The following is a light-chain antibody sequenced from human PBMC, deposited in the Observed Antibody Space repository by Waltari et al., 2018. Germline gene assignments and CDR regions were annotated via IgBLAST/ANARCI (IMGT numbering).Light chain of an antibody. Sequence: QSALTQPASVSGSPGQSITISCTGTSSDVGAYTYFSWYQQYPGTAPKVMIFHFSNRPSGVSDRFSGSKSANTASLTISGLQAEDEADYYCSSYTSSHTYVFGTGTKVTVL. CDR2: HFS. CDR1: SSDVGAYTY. J-gene: IGLJ1*01. V-gene: IGLV2-14*03. CDR3: SSYTSSHTYV.